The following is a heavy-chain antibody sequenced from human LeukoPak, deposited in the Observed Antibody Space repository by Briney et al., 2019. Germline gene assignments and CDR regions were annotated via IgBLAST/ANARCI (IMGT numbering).Heavy chain of an antibody. CDR1: GFTFSSYS. V-gene: IGHV3-21*01. D-gene: IGHD3-3*01. CDR2: ISSSSSYI. CDR3: ARGLLEWLSDAFDI. J-gene: IGHJ3*02. Sequence: GGSLRLSCAGSGFTFSSYSMNWVRQAPGKGLEWVSSISSSSSYIYYADSVKGRFTISRDNAKNSLYLQMNSLRAEDTAVYYCARGLLEWLSDAFDIWGQGTMVTVSS.